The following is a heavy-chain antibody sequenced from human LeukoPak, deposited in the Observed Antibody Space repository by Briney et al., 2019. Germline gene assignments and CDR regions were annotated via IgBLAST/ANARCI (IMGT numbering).Heavy chain of an antibody. J-gene: IGHJ4*02. Sequence: SETPSLTCTVSGGSISSYYWNWIRQPAGKGLEWIGHISASGSTNYNPSLNSRATMSLDTSKNQFSLKLSSVTAADAAVYYCARGLYSSSWCFFDCWGQGTLVTVSS. CDR1: GGSISSYY. CDR2: ISASGST. D-gene: IGHD6-13*01. CDR3: ARGLYSSSWCFFDC. V-gene: IGHV4-4*07.